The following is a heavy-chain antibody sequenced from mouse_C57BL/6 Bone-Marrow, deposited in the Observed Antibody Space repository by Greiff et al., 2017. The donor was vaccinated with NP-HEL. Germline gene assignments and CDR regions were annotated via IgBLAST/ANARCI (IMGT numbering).Heavy chain of an antibody. J-gene: IGHJ3*01. D-gene: IGHD1-1*01. CDR2: IHPNSGST. V-gene: IGHV1-64*01. Sequence: QVQLQQSGAELVKPGASVKLSCKASGYTFTSYWMHWVKQRPGQGLEWIGMIHPNSGSTNYNEKFKSKATLTVDKSSSTAYMQLSSLTSEDSAVYYYARKRLRALFAYWGQGTLVTVSA. CDR3: ARKRLRALFAY. CDR1: GYTFTSYW.